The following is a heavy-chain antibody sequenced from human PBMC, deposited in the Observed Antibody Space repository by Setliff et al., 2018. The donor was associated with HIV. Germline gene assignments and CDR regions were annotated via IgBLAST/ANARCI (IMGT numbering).Heavy chain of an antibody. J-gene: IGHJ5*02. CDR2: IIPIFGTT. Sequence: SVKVSCKASGYTFTSYGISWVRQAPGQGLEWMGGIIPIFGTTNYAQKFQGRVTITTDESTTTAYMELSSLRSEDTALYHCARVRYCSGGSCYGGEYWFDPWGQGTLVTVSS. V-gene: IGHV1-69*05. D-gene: IGHD2-15*01. CDR1: GYTFTSYG. CDR3: ARVRYCSGGSCYGGEYWFDP.